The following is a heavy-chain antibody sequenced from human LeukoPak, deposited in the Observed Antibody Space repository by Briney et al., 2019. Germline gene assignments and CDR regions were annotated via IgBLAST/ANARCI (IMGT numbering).Heavy chain of an antibody. CDR1: GFRFSDYW. Sequence: GGSLRLSCAASGFRFSDYWMTWVRQVPGKGLEWVANIRQGGNEMYYADSVKDRFTISRDNARNSLYLEMNSLRTEDTAVYYCARVGARELQRVFDYWGQGTLVTVSS. D-gene: IGHD1-26*01. J-gene: IGHJ4*02. V-gene: IGHV3-7*01. CDR2: IRQGGNEM. CDR3: ARVGARELQRVFDY.